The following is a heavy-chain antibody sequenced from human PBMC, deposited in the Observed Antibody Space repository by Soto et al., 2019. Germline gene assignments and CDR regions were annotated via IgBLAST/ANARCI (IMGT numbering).Heavy chain of an antibody. CDR2: ISYDGSNK. CDR1: VFTFSSYG. J-gene: IGHJ6*01. D-gene: IGHD2-21*02. Sequence: PVGSLRLSCASSVFTFSSYGMHCVRHSPGKWLEWVAVISYDGSNKYYADSVKGRFTISRGNSKNTLYLQMNSLRAEDTAVYYCAKDRGGGLAYCGGDCYYHGMEVWGQGTTVSVSS. V-gene: IGHV3-30*18. CDR3: AKDRGGGLAYCGGDCYYHGMEV.